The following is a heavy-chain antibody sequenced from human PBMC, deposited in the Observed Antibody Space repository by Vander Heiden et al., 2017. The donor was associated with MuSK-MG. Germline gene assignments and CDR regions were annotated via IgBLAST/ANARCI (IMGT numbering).Heavy chain of an antibody. CDR3: ARGLRYSSSWDGRFDY. CDR2: IWYDGSNK. V-gene: IGHV3-33*01. CDR1: GFTFSSYG. D-gene: IGHD6-13*01. Sequence: QVQLVESGGGVVKPGRSLRLSCAASGFTFSSYGMHWVRQAPGKGLEWVAVIWYDGSNKYYADSVKGRFTISRDNSKNTLYLQMNSLRAEDTAVYYCARGLRYSSSWDGRFDYWGQGTLVTVSS. J-gene: IGHJ4*02.